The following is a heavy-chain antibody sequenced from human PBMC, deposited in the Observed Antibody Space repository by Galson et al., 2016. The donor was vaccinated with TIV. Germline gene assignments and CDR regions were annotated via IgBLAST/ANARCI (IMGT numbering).Heavy chain of an antibody. Sequence: SVKVSCKASGYTFTSYYMHWVRQAPGQGLEWMGIINPSGGSTNYAQKFQGRVTMTRDTSTSTVYMELSSLRSEDTAVYYCARVLEVAGTDYWGQGTLVTVSS. CDR1: GYTFTSYY. V-gene: IGHV1-46*01. CDR3: ARVLEVAGTDY. D-gene: IGHD6-19*01. CDR2: INPSGGST. J-gene: IGHJ4*02.